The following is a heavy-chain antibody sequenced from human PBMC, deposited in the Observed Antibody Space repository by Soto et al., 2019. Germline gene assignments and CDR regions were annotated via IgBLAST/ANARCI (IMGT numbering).Heavy chain of an antibody. CDR2: ISSTTNYI. Sequence: GSLRLSCAASGSTFCSYGMNWVRQAPGKGLEWVSSISSTTNYIYYGDSMKGRFTISRDNAKNSLYLEMNSLRAEDTAVYYCARESEDLTSNFDYWGQGTLVTVSS. CDR1: GSTFCSYG. V-gene: IGHV3-21*06. J-gene: IGHJ4*02. CDR3: ARESEDLTSNFDY.